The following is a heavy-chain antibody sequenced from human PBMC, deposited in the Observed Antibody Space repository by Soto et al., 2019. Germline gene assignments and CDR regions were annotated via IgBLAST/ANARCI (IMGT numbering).Heavy chain of an antibody. CDR3: AREVGGSYDILTGYYRDYYGMDV. J-gene: IGHJ6*02. Sequence: GASVKVSCKASGGTFSSYAISWVRQAPGQGLEWMGGIIPIFGTANYAQKFQGRVAIIADESTSTAYMELSSLRSEDTAVYYCAREVGGSYDILTGYYRDYYGMDVWGQETTVTVSS. V-gene: IGHV1-69*13. CDR1: GGTFSSYA. CDR2: IIPIFGTA. D-gene: IGHD3-9*01.